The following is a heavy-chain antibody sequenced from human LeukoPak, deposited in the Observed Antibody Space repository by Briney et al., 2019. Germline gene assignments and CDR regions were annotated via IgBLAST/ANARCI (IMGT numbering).Heavy chain of an antibody. D-gene: IGHD3-22*01. CDR3: AKDLASYYYDSNGSNDAFHV. V-gene: IGHV3-9*01. CDR1: GFTFDDYA. Sequence: GGSLRLSCAASGFTFDDYAIHWVRQAPGKGLEWVSGISWNSGSIDYADTVKGRFTISRDNAKNALYLQMNSLRAEDTALYHCAKDLASYYYDSNGSNDAFHVWGQGTMVTVSS. J-gene: IGHJ3*01. CDR2: ISWNSGSI.